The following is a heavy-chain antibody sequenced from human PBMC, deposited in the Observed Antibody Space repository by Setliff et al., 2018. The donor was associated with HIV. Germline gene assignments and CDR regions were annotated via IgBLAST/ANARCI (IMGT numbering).Heavy chain of an antibody. J-gene: IGHJ4*02. V-gene: IGHV1-46*01. CDR1: GYPLSTYF. Sequence: ASVKVSCKASGYPLSTYFMHWVRQAPGQGLEWMGIINPSGGSITYAQKFQGRVTITRDTSTSTVYMELSSLRSEDTAVYYCARAAASKNIRGEYYFDYWGQGTLVTVSS. CDR2: INPSGGSI. CDR3: ARAAASKNIRGEYYFDY. D-gene: IGHD3-16*01.